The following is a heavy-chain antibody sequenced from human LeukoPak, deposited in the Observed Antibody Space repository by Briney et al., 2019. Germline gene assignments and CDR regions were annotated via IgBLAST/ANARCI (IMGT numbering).Heavy chain of an antibody. CDR1: GYTFSSYG. J-gene: IGHJ4*02. Sequence: ASVKVSCKASGYTFSSYGITWVRQAPGQGLEWMGWISGYNGNTNYAQKIQGRVTMTTDTSTTTAYMELRSLRSDDTAVYYCARDSASGCLRFDYWGQGTTVTVSS. D-gene: IGHD6-19*01. CDR2: ISGYNGNT. V-gene: IGHV1-18*01. CDR3: ARDSASGCLRFDY.